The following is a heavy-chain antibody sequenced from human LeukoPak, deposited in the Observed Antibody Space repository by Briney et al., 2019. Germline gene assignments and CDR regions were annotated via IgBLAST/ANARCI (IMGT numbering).Heavy chain of an antibody. D-gene: IGHD3-22*01. V-gene: IGHV3-33*01. CDR2: IWYEVSKK. CDR1: GFTFNTYA. Sequence: VGCPRLSCAPSGFTFNTYAMHGGPHAPGGGVGCGAVIWYEVSKKYYADSLKGRFSISRDNSKNTLYLQMNSLRAEDTAVYYCARDAGTYYYDSSGYGDAFDIWGQGTMVTVSS. J-gene: IGHJ3*02. CDR3: ARDAGTYYYDSSGYGDAFDI.